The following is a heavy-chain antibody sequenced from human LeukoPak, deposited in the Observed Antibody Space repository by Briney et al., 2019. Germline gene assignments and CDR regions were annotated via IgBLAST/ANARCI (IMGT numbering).Heavy chain of an antibody. CDR2: ISSSGSTI. CDR3: ARRSGIAVAGAFDY. V-gene: IGHV3-48*03. CDR1: GFTFSSYE. J-gene: IGHJ4*02. D-gene: IGHD6-19*01. Sequence: TGGSLRLSCAASGFTFSSYEMNWVRQAPGKGLEWVSYISSSGSTIYYADSVKGRFTISRDNSKNTLYLQMNSLRAEDTAVYYCARRSGIAVAGAFDYWGQGTLVTVSS.